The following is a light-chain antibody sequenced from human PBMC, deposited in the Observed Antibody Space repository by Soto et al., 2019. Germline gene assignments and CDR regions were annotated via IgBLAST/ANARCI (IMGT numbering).Light chain of an antibody. CDR3: QEYWVVTR. V-gene: IGKV1-33*01. J-gene: IGKJ3*01. CDR1: QDVKQY. Sequence: DMQMTQSPSSLSASVGDRVTITCQASQDVKQYLNWYQQKPGKVPQLLIYDASKLEAGVPSRFRGSGSGTDFTLTITSLQHEDTETYYCQEYWVVTRFGPGTKLNIK. CDR2: DAS.